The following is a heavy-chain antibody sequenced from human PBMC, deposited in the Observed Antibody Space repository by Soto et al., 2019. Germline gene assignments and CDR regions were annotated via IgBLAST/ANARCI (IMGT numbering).Heavy chain of an antibody. CDR3: AKGDDIQQDY. J-gene: IGHJ4*02. CDR2: ISYDGDDK. V-gene: IGHV3-30*18. Sequence: QVQLVESGGGVVQPGRSLRLSCAASGFTFSSYAMHWVRQAPGKGLEWVAAISYDGDDKYYAESVKGRFTISRDNSKNTVYMQMNSLRAEDTAVYYCAKGDDIQQDYWGQGNLVTVSS. CDR1: GFTFSSYA. D-gene: IGHD3-22*01.